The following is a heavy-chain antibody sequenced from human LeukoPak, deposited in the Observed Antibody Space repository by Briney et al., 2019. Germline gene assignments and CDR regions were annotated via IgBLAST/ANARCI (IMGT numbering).Heavy chain of an antibody. Sequence: PGGSLRLSCAASGFTFSSYSMNWVRQAPGKGLEWVSSISSSSVCKYYADSVKGRFTISRDNAKNSLYLQMNSLRAEDTAVYYCAREFYFDYWGQGTLVTVSS. J-gene: IGHJ4*02. CDR3: AREFYFDY. V-gene: IGHV3-21*01. CDR1: GFTFSSYS. CDR2: ISSSSVCK.